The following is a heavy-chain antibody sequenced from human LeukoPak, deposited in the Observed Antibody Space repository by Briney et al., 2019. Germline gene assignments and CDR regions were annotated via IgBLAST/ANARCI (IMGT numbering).Heavy chain of an antibody. J-gene: IGHJ6*02. CDR1: GFTFSSYA. CDR3: ARGQTYFNWNYVLDYYGMDV. D-gene: IGHD1-7*01. Sequence: AGGSLRLSCAASGFTFSSYAMHWVRQAPGKGLEWVAVISYDGSNKYYADSVKGRLTISRDNSKNTLYLQMNSLRAEDTAVYYCARGQTYFNWNYVLDYYGMDVWGQGTTVTVSS. CDR2: ISYDGSNK. V-gene: IGHV3-30-3*01.